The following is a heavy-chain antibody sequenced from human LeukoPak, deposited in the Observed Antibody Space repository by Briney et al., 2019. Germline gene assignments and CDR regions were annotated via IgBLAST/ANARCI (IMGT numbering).Heavy chain of an antibody. Sequence: ASVKVCCKASGYTFTGYCMHWVGQAPGQGLEWMGWINPNSGGTNYAQKFQGRVTMTRDTSISTAYMELSRLRSDDTAVYYCARGPYDYGDYFPDYWGQGTLVTVSS. J-gene: IGHJ4*02. D-gene: IGHD4-17*01. CDR1: GYTFTGYC. CDR3: ARGPYDYGDYFPDY. CDR2: INPNSGGT. V-gene: IGHV1-2*02.